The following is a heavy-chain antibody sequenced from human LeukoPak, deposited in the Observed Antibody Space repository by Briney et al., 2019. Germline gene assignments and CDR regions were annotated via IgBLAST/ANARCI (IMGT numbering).Heavy chain of an antibody. V-gene: IGHV4-39*01. CDR2: VSYGGST. Sequence: KSSESLSLTCTVSGGSISSNSNYWAWIRQPPGRGLEWIGSVSYGGSTYYSPSLERRVTISVDTSKNQFSLKLSSVTAADTAVYYCARQALWFFDHWGQGTLVTVSS. CDR1: GGSISSNSNY. D-gene: IGHD2-21*01. J-gene: IGHJ4*02. CDR3: ARQALWFFDH.